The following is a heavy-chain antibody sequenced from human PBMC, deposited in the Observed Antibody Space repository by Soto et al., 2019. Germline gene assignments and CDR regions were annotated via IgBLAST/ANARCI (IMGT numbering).Heavy chain of an antibody. CDR3: ARDSEYCYCGSCFGASKATLYYSYYMDV. Sequence: ASVKVSCKASGYTFTSYAMHWVRQAPGQRLEWMGWINAGNGNTKYSQKFQGRVTITRDTSASTAYMELSSLRSEDTAVYYCARDSEYCYCGSCFGASKATLYYSYYMDVWGKGTTVTVSS. CDR2: INAGNGNT. CDR1: GYTFTSYA. D-gene: IGHD2-15*01. J-gene: IGHJ6*03. V-gene: IGHV1-3*01.